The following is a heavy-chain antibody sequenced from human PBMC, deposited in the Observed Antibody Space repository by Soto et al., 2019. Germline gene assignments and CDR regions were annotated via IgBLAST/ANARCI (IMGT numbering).Heavy chain of an antibody. J-gene: IGHJ6*03. CDR3: ARDGAAVPALWYYYLDV. CDR2: ITGSGDDA. Sequence: EVQLLESGGGLVQPGGSLRLSCAASGFTFSSNAMTWVRQAPVKGLEWVSTITGSGDDAWYADSVRGRFTSSRDNSKSTLYLQMNSLRAEDSAVYYCARDGAAVPALWYYYLDVWGRGTTGTVSS. V-gene: IGHV3-23*01. CDR1: GFTFSSNA. D-gene: IGHD6-25*01.